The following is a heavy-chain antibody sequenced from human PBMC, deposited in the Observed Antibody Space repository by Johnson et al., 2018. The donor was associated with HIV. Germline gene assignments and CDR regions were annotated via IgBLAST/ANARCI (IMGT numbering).Heavy chain of an antibody. CDR3: AKRFPGGYGDYGAFDI. D-gene: IGHD4-17*01. CDR2: ISGSGGST. J-gene: IGHJ3*02. V-gene: IGHV3-23*04. CDR1: GFTFDDYA. Sequence: EKLVESGGGVVRPGGSLRLSCAASGFTFDDYAIHWVRQPPGKGLEWVSAISGSGGSTYYADSVKGRFTISRDNSKNTLYLQMNSLRAEDTAVYYCAKRFPGGYGDYGAFDIWGQGTMVTVSS.